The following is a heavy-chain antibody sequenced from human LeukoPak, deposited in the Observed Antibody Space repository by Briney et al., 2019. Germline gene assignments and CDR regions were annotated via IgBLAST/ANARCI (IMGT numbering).Heavy chain of an antibody. D-gene: IGHD4-17*01. CDR1: GFTVSSNY. CDR3: ARDDLMTTVDY. J-gene: IGHJ4*02. Sequence: GGSLRLSCAASGFTVSSNYMSWVRQAPGKGLEWVSVTYSGGSTYYADSVKGRFTISRDNSKNTLHLQMNNLRAEDTAVYYCARDDLMTTVDYWGQGTLVTVSS. V-gene: IGHV3-66*02. CDR2: TYSGGST.